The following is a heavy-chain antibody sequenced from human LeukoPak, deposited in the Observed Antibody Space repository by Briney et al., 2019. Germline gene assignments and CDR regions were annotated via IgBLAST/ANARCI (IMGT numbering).Heavy chain of an antibody. D-gene: IGHD3-22*01. CDR1: GFTFSSYA. Sequence: GGSLRLSCAASGFTFSSYAMSWVRQAPGKGLEWVSAISGSGGSTYYADSVKGRFTISRDNSKNTLYLQMNSLRAEDTAVYYCAKDPYYYDSSGYYYGSYFDYWGQGALVTVSS. V-gene: IGHV3-23*01. CDR2: ISGSGGST. CDR3: AKDPYYYDSSGYYYGSYFDY. J-gene: IGHJ4*02.